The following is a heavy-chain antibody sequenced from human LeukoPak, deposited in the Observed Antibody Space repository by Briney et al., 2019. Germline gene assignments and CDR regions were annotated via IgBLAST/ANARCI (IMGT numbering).Heavy chain of an antibody. CDR1: GFTFSSYW. CDR3: AREGTPSYWYFDL. V-gene: IGHV3-74*01. J-gene: IGHJ2*01. D-gene: IGHD3-10*01. CDR2: INSDGSST. Sequence: SGGSLRLSCAASGFTFSSYWMHWVRQAPGKGLVWVSRINSDGSSTDYADSVKGRFTISRDNAKNTLYLQMNSLRDEDTAVYYCAREGTPSYWYFDLWGRGTLVTVSS.